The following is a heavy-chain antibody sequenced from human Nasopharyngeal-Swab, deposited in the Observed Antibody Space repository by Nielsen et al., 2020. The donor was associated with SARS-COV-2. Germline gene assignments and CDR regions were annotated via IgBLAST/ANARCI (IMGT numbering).Heavy chain of an antibody. D-gene: IGHD3-10*01. CDR1: GFPLSASGMC. J-gene: IGHJ6*02. V-gene: IGHV2-70*01. CDR3: ARMYSTGYYYYGMDV. CDR2: INWDDHK. Sequence: SGPTLVKPTKTLTLTCTFSGFPLSASGMCVTWIRQTPGTTLTWLALINWDDHKYYTTSLRTRLNISKDTSKNQVVLTMTNMDPVDTGTYYCARMYSTGYYYYGMDVWGQGTTVTVSS.